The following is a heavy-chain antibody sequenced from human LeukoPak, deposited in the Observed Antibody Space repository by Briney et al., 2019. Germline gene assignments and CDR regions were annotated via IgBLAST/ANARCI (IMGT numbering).Heavy chain of an antibody. CDR3: ARDVSSGWYRFSY. CDR2: ISGGGGST. J-gene: IGHJ4*02. D-gene: IGHD6-19*01. Sequence: PGGSLRLSCAASGFTFSSYWMSWVRQAPGKGLEWVSAISGGGGSTYYADSVKGRFTISRDNSKNTLYLQMNSLRAEDTAVYYCARDVSSGWYRFSYWGQGTLVTVSS. V-gene: IGHV3-23*01. CDR1: GFTFSSYW.